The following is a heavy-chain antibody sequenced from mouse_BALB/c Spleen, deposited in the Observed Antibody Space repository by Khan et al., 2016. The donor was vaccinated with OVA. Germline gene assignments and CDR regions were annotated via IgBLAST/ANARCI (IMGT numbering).Heavy chain of an antibody. CDR3: SKDRGYYAVDY. CDR1: GFSLTSYG. Sequence: QVQLKQSGPGLVAPSQSLSITCTVSGFSLTSYGVSWVRQPPGKGLEWLGVIWGDGNTNFHSALRSRLSISKDNSKSQVFLKLNSLQTDDTATYYCSKDRGYYAVDYWGQGTSVTVSS. V-gene: IGHV2-3*01. J-gene: IGHJ4*01. CDR2: IWGDGNT.